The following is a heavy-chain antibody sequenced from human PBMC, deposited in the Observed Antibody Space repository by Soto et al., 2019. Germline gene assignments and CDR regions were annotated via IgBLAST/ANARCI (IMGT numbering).Heavy chain of an antibody. J-gene: IGHJ4*02. CDR1: GGSFSGYY. CDR3: ARGSFIVWRGAARPNFDY. Sequence: PSETLSLTCAVYGGSFSGYYWSWIRQPPGKGLEWIGEINHSGSTNYNPSLKSRVTISVDTSKNQFSLKLSSVTAADTAVYYCARGSFIVWRGAARPNFDYWGQGTLVTVAS. V-gene: IGHV4-34*01. CDR2: INHSGST. D-gene: IGHD6-6*01.